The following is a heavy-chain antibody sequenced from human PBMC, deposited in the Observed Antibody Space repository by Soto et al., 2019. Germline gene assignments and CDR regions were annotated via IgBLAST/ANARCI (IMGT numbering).Heavy chain of an antibody. CDR3: ARGDYYGSGPLDY. CDR1: GFTFSSYG. D-gene: IGHD3-10*01. Sequence: ESGGGVVQPGRSLRLSCAASGFTFSSYGMHWVRQAPGKGLEWVAVIWYDGSNKYYADSVKGRFTISRDNSKNTLYLQMNSLRAEDTAVYYCARGDYYGSGPLDYWGQGTLVTVSS. CDR2: IWYDGSNK. J-gene: IGHJ4*02. V-gene: IGHV3-33*01.